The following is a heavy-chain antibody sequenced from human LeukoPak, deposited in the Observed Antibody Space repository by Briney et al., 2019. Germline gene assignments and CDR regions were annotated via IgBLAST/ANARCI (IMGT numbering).Heavy chain of an antibody. CDR3: ARGGDGYTDYFDY. Sequence: GGSLRLSCAASGFTFSSDWMTWVRQAPGKGLEWVATIKQDGSEKYYVDSVKGRFTISGDDAKNSLFLQMNSLRAEDTAVYYCARGGDGYTDYFDYWGQGTLVTVSS. V-gene: IGHV3-7*01. CDR2: IKQDGSEK. CDR1: GFTFSSDW. J-gene: IGHJ4*02. D-gene: IGHD5-24*01.